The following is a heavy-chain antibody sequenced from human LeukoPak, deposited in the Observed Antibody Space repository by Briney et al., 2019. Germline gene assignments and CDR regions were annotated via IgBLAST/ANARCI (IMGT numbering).Heavy chain of an antibody. CDR3: AREGADIVLMVYAIHSNWFDP. V-gene: IGHV1-46*01. CDR2: INPSGGST. J-gene: IGHJ5*02. D-gene: IGHD2-8*01. CDR1: GYTFTGYY. Sequence: ASVKVSCKASGYTFTGYYMHWVRQAPGQGLEWMGIINPSGGSTSYAQKFQGRVTMTRDTSTSTVYMELSSLRSEDTAVYYCAREGADIVLMVYAIHSNWFDPWGQGTLVTVSS.